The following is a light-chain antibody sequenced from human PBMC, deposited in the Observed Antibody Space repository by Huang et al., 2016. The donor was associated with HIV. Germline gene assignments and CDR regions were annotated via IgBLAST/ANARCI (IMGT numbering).Light chain of an antibody. CDR2: GAS. CDR1: QSISSNY. CDR3: QQYGSSPPYT. Sequence: EIVLTQSPGTLSLSPGERATLSCRASQSISSNYLAWYQQKLGQAPRLLVYGASSRATCIPDRFSGSGSGTDFTLTISRLEPEDLAVYYCQQYGSSPPYTFGQGTKLEIK. V-gene: IGKV3-20*01. J-gene: IGKJ2*01.